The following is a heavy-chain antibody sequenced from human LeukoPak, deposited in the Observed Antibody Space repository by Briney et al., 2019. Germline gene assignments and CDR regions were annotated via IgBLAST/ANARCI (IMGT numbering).Heavy chain of an antibody. CDR2: IWSDGSSK. CDR1: GFSFSSYG. CDR3: AKPSGTLAYRGPFCGGDCYADY. J-gene: IGHJ4*02. D-gene: IGHD2-21*02. V-gene: IGHV3-33*08. Sequence: PGRSLRLSCAASGFSFSSYGMHWVRQAPGKGLEWVAVIWSDGSSKYYADSVKGRFTISRDNSKNTLYLQMNSLTVEDTAFYYCAKPSGTLAYRGPFCGGDCYADYWGQGTLVTVSS.